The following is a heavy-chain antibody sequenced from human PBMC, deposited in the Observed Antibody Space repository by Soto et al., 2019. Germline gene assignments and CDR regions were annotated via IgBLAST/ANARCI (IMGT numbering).Heavy chain of an antibody. Sequence: PGGSLRLSCAASGFTFSSYGMHWVRQAPGKGLEWVAVISYDGSNKYYADSVKGRFTISRDNSKNTLYLQMNSLRAEDTAVYYCAKDRTTVVTPDCFDPWGQGTLVTVSS. CDR2: ISYDGSNK. D-gene: IGHD4-17*01. CDR1: GFTFSSYG. J-gene: IGHJ5*02. V-gene: IGHV3-30*18. CDR3: AKDRTTVVTPDCFDP.